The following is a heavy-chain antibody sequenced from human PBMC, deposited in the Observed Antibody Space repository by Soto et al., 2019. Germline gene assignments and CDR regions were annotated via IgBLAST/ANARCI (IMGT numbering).Heavy chain of an antibody. D-gene: IGHD3-3*02. J-gene: IGHJ5*02. V-gene: IGHV4-31*03. CDR1: GVSISVGFYY. Sequence: TLSLTYPVSGVSISVGFYYLLWLRQHPGKGLEWIGYIYYSGSTYYNPSLKSRVTISVDTSKNQFSLKLSSVTAADTAVYYCARRLAVDNWFDPWGQGTLVTVS. CDR2: IYYSGST. CDR3: ARRLAVDNWFDP.